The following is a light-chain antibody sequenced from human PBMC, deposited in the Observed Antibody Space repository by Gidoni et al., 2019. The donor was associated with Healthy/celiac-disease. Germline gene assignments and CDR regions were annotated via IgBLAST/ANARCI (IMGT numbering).Light chain of an antibody. CDR2: YVS. CDR1: SSDVGGYNY. V-gene: IGLV2-14*03. J-gene: IGLJ2*01. CDR3: SSYTSSSTLYVV. Sequence: QSALTQPASLSASPGQSITISCTGSSSDVGGYNYVSWYQQHPGTAPKLMIYYVSNRPSGACNRFSGSKSGNTAYLTISEIQAEDEADYYCSSYTSSSTLYVVFGGGTKLTVL.